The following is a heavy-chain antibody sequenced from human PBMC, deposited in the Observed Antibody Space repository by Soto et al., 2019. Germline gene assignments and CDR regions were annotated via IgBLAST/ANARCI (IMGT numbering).Heavy chain of an antibody. J-gene: IGHJ4*02. CDR3: ARGFGELLFEY. Sequence: QVQLVQSGAEVKKPGASVKVSCKASGYTFTSYGISWVRQAPGQGLEWMGWISAYNGNTNYAQKLQGRVTMTTDTAKRTAYMEVRSLRFDDKAVYYCARGFGELLFEYWGQGTLVTVSS. V-gene: IGHV1-18*01. CDR1: GYTFTSYG. CDR2: ISAYNGNT. D-gene: IGHD3-10*01.